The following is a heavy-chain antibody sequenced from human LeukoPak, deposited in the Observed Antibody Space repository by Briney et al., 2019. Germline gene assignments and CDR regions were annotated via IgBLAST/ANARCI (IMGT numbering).Heavy chain of an antibody. Sequence: GGSLRLSCAASGFTFTTYWMHWVRQAPGKGLEWVSAISGSGGSTYYADSVKGRFTISRDNSKNTLYLQMNSLRTEDTAMYYCAKEKDCSITSCYNSFDCWGQGTLVTVSS. CDR2: ISGSGGST. V-gene: IGHV3-23*01. CDR1: GFTFTTYW. D-gene: IGHD2-2*02. CDR3: AKEKDCSITSCYNSFDC. J-gene: IGHJ4*02.